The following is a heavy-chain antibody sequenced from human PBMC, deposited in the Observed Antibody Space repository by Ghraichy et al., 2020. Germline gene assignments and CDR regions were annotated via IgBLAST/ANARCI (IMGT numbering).Heavy chain of an antibody. V-gene: IGHV4-34*01. CDR1: GGSFSGYY. CDR2: IDHSGNI. CDR3: ARGSAPTTVTTNWYFDL. D-gene: IGHD4-17*01. J-gene: IGHJ2*01. Sequence: SETLSRTCAVYGGSFSGYYWTWIRQPPGKGLEWIGEIDHSGNINYNPSLQSRVTMSVDTSKNQFSLKVTSVTAADTAVYFCARGSAPTTVTTNWYFDLWGRGTLVTVSP.